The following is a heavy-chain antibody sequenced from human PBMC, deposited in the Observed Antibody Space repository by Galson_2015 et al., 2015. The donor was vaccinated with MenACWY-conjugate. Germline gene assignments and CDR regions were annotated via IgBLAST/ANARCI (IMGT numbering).Heavy chain of an antibody. D-gene: IGHD2-15*01. CDR1: GFTFNNYS. V-gene: IGHV3-7*03. CDR2: IKQDGSDK. Sequence: SLRLSCAASGFTFNNYSMSWVRQAPGKGPEWVANIKQDGSDKYYVDSVRGRFTISRDNAKSSLFLQMNSLRAEDTAVYYCARDLGFYCSHDDCYSPYSGRGTLVTVSS. J-gene: IGHJ4*02. CDR3: ARDLGFYCSHDDCYSPY.